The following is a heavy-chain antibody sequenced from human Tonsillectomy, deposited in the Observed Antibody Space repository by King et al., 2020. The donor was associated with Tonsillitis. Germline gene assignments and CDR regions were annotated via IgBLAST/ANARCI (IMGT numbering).Heavy chain of an antibody. CDR2: INPNSGGT. J-gene: IGHJ4*02. CDR3: ARDQNEYYYDSSGYTQFDY. V-gene: IGHV1-2*02. Sequence: QLVQSGAEVKKPGASVKVSCKASGYTFTGYYMHWVRQAPGQGLEWMGWINPNSGGTNYAQKFQGRVTMTRDTSISTAYMELSRLRSDDTAVYYCARDQNEYYYDSSGYTQFDYWGQGTLVTVSS. CDR1: GYTFTGYY. D-gene: IGHD3-22*01.